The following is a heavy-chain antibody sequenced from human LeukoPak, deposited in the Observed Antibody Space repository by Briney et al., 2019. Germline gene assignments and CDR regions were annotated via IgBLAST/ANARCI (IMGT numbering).Heavy chain of an antibody. CDR2: FNSDTGNT. CDR3: ARGGPNSSGWTLDY. D-gene: IGHD6-19*01. V-gene: IGHV1-3*01. J-gene: IGHJ4*02. Sequence: ASVKVSCKASGYTFTNYAIHWVRQAPGQRLEWMGWFNSDTGNTEYSQKFQGRVIITRDTSASTAYMELSSLRPEDTAVFFCARGGPNSSGWTLDYWGQGTLVTVSS. CDR1: GYTFTNYA.